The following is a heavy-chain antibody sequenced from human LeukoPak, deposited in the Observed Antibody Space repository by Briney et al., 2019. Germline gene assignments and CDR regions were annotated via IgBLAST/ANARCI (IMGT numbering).Heavy chain of an antibody. Sequence: PGGALRLSCGASGFTFSSYAMSRVRQAPGKGLEWVANIKQEGSEKYYVDSVTGRFTISRDNAHNSLYLQMNSLRAEDTAVYYCARWATSFDLGGQGTLVTVSS. CDR3: ARWATSFDL. CDR2: IKQEGSEK. V-gene: IGHV3-7*01. D-gene: IGHD6-6*01. J-gene: IGHJ4*02. CDR1: GFTFSSYA.